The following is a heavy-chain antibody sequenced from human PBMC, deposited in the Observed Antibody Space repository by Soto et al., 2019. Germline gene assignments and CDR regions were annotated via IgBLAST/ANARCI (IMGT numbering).Heavy chain of an antibody. J-gene: IGHJ1*01. D-gene: IGHD6-19*01. CDR3: ARTRPSIAVAGKLQH. Sequence: GGSLRLSCAASGFTFSSYSMNWVRQAPGKGLEWVSSISSSSSYIYYADSVKGRFTISRDNAKNSLYLQMNSLRAEDTAVYYCARTRPSIAVAGKLQHWGQGTLVTVSS. CDR2: ISSSSSYI. V-gene: IGHV3-21*01. CDR1: GFTFSSYS.